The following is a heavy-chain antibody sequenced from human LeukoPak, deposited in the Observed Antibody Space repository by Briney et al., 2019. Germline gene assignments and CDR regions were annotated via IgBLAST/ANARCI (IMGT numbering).Heavy chain of an antibody. CDR1: GGTFSSYA. CDR3: ARGGAAGTDPFDY. V-gene: IGHV1-69*13. J-gene: IGHJ4*02. D-gene: IGHD6-13*01. Sequence: GASVKVSCKASGGTFSSYAISWVRQAPGQGLEWMGGIIPIFGTANCAQKFQGRVTITADESTSTAYMELSSLRSEDTAVYYCARGGAAGTDPFDYWGQGTLVTVSS. CDR2: IIPIFGTA.